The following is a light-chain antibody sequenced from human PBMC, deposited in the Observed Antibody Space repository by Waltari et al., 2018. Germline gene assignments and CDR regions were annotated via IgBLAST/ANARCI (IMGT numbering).Light chain of an antibody. CDR3: QQSYSIPWT. V-gene: IGKV1-39*01. Sequence: DIQMTQSPSSLSASVGDRVTITCRASQSISRDLNWYQQKPGKAPKLLIYGASNLQSVVPSRFSGSESGTDLTLTISSLQPEDFATYYCQQSYSIPWTFGQGTKVEIK. J-gene: IGKJ1*01. CDR1: QSISRD. CDR2: GAS.